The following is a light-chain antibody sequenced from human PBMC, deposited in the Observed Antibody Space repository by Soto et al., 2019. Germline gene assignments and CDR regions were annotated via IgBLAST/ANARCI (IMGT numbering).Light chain of an antibody. CDR3: QQRSNWPS. Sequence: EIVLTQSPATLSLSPGERSTLSCRASQSVSSYLAWYQQKPCQAPRLLIYDASNRATGIPARFSGSGSGTDFTLTISSLEPEDFAVYYCQQRSNWPSFGQGTKVDIK. CDR2: DAS. CDR1: QSVSSY. V-gene: IGKV3-11*01. J-gene: IGKJ1*01.